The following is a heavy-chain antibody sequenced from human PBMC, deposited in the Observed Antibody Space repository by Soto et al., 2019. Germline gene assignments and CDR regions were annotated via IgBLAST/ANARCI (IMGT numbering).Heavy chain of an antibody. V-gene: IGHV3-30*18. CDR3: AKGPSPAFMIVVFSPLRY. D-gene: IGHD3-22*01. Sequence: GWSLRFSCAASGFTFSSYGMHRVLQAPGKWLEWVAVISYDGSNKYYADSMKGRFTISRDNSKISLHLQMNSRRAEDTAVYYCAKGPSPAFMIVVFSPLRYWGQGTLVTVSS. CDR1: GFTFSSYG. CDR2: ISYDGSNK. J-gene: IGHJ4*02.